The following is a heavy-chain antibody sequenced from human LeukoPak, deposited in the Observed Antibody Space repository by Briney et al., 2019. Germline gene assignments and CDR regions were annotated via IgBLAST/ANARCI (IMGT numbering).Heavy chain of an antibody. Sequence: SEPLSLTCTVSGGSISSYYWSGMRQSPGMGLEWIGYIYSSGRTNYNPSLKSRVTISVDTSKNQFSLRLISVTAADLAVYYCDRLDGDFPGYGGQGTLVTVSS. V-gene: IGHV4-59*08. CDR1: GGSISSYY. CDR2: IYSSGRT. J-gene: IGHJ4*02. CDR3: DRLDGDFPGY. D-gene: IGHD4-17*01.